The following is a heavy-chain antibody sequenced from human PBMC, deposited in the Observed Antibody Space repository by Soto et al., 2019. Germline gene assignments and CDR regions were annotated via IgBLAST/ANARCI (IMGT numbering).Heavy chain of an antibody. J-gene: IGHJ3*02. CDR3: AKLGGDYDYIWGSYRYTGSGAFDI. CDR1: GFTFSSYA. Sequence: GGSLRLSCAASGFTFSSYAMSWVRQAPGKGLEWVSAISGSGGSTYYADSVKGRFTISRDNSKNTLYLQMNSLRAEDTAVYYCAKLGGDYDYIWGSYRYTGSGAFDIWGQGTMVTVSS. V-gene: IGHV3-23*01. CDR2: ISGSGGST. D-gene: IGHD3-16*02.